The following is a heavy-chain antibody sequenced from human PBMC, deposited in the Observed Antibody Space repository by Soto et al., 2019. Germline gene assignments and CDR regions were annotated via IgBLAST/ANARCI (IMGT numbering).Heavy chain of an antibody. V-gene: IGHV3-23*01. J-gene: IGHJ6*02. D-gene: IGHD1-1*01. CDR1: GFNFRGYY. CDR3: AKDLHWYGMDV. CDR2: TSPASDNT. Sequence: EVQLLESGGGLVQPGGSLRLSCVASGFNFRGYYMAWVRQAPGKGPEWVSGTSPASDNTQSADSVQGRFTISRDNSKNTRFLQMDSLRAEDTAVYYCAKDLHWYGMDVWGQGTTVTVSS.